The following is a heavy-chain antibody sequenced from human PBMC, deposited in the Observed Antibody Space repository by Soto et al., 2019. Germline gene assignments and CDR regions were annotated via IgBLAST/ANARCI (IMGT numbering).Heavy chain of an antibody. CDR2: ISYDGSNK. D-gene: IGHD6-13*01. CDR3: AKDGGSSWYWVFDP. J-gene: IGHJ5*02. CDR1: GFTFSSYG. V-gene: IGHV3-30*18. Sequence: QVQLVESGGGVVQPGRSLRLSCAASGFTFSSYGMHWVRQAPGKGLEWVAVISYDGSNKYYADSVKGRFTISRDNSKNTLYRPMNSLRAEDTAVYYCAKDGGSSWYWVFDPWGQGTLVTGSS.